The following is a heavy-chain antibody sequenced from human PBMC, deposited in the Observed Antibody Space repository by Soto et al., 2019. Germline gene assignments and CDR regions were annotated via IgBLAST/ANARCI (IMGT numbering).Heavy chain of an antibody. CDR2: ISAYNGNT. D-gene: IGHD3-22*01. V-gene: IGHV1-18*01. J-gene: IGHJ4*02. CDR3: SRAGQYYDSSGYAD. CDR1: GYSFATSG. Sequence: QVKLVQSGTEVKKPGASMKVSCKASGYSFATSGISWVRQAPGQGLEWMGWISAYNGNTNYDQKLQDRIIMTTDTSTSTAYLELRSLRSDDTAVYYCSRAGQYYDSSGYADCGQGTLVTVSS.